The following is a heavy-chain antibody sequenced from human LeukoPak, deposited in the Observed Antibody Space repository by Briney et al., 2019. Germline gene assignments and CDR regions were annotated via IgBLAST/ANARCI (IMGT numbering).Heavy chain of an antibody. J-gene: IGHJ4*02. D-gene: IGHD3-3*01. CDR2: IKQDGSER. Sequence: GGSLRLSCAASGFTFSNYWMNWVRQAPEKGLEWVASIKQDGSERDYVDSVKGRFTISRDNAKNSLYLQMSSLRVEDTAVYYCARDVLGRSGEQLDYWGQGTLVTVSS. CDR1: GFTFSNYW. CDR3: ARDVLGRSGEQLDY. V-gene: IGHV3-7*03.